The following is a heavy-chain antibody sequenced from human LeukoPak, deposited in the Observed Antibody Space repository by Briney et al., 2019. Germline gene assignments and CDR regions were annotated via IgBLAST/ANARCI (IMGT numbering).Heavy chain of an antibody. D-gene: IGHD1-1*01. V-gene: IGHV3-21*01. CDR1: GFTFSSYW. CDR3: ARAGNWNYVYYMDV. Sequence: GGSLRLSCAASGFTFSSYWMSWVRQAPGKGLEWVSSISSSSSYIYYADSVKGRFTISRDNAKNSLYLQMNSLRAEDTAVYYCARAGNWNYVYYMDVWGKGTTVTVSS. CDR2: ISSSSSYI. J-gene: IGHJ6*03.